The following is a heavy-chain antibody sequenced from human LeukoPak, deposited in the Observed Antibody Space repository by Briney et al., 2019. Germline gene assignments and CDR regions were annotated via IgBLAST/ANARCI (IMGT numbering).Heavy chain of an antibody. V-gene: IGHV4-34*01. CDR1: GGSFSGYY. CDR2: INHSGST. D-gene: IGHD3-16*01. CDR3: ARGRGYFDY. J-gene: IGHJ4*02. Sequence: SETLSLTCAVYGGSFSGYYWSCIRHPPGKGLEWIGEINHSGSTNYNPSLESRVTISVDTSKNQFSLKLSSVTAADTAVYYCARGRGYFDYWGQGTLVTVSS.